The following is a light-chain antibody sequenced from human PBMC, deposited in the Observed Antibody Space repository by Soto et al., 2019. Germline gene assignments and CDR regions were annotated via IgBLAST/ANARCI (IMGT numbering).Light chain of an antibody. CDR2: KLT. CDR3: SSYRSSNTVV. Sequence: QSVLTQPASVSGSPGQSITISCTGTRSDIGGYDYVSWFQQHPGKAPKLMLYKLTNRPSGVSNRVSGSKSCNTASLTISGLQAEDEAHYYCSSYRSSNTVVFGGGTKLTVL. CDR1: RSDIGGYDY. V-gene: IGLV2-14*01. J-gene: IGLJ2*01.